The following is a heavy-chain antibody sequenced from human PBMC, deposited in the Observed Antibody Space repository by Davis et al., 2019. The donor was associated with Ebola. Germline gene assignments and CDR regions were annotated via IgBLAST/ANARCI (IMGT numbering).Heavy chain of an antibody. D-gene: IGHD2-2*01. CDR3: ARQLPYYSYGMDV. CDR1: GFTFSSYG. Sequence: PGGSLRLSCAASGFTFSSYGMHWVRQAPGKGLEWVSVIYNGGSTYYADSVKGRFTISRDNSKNTLYLQMNSLRAEDTAVYFCARQLPYYSYGMDVWGQGTTVTVSS. V-gene: IGHV3-NL1*01. J-gene: IGHJ6*02. CDR2: IYNGGST.